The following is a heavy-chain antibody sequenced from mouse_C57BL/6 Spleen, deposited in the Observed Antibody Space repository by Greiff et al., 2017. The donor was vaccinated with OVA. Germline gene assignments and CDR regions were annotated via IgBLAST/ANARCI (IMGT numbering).Heavy chain of an antibody. CDR3: AREGPITTVVATDY. D-gene: IGHD1-1*01. V-gene: IGHV1-55*01. J-gene: IGHJ2*01. CDR1: GYTFTSYW. Sequence: QVQLKQPGAELVKPGASVKMSCKASGYTFTSYWITWVKQRPGQGLEWIGDIYPGSGSTNYNEKFKSKATLTVDTSSSTAYMQLSSLTSEDSAVYYCAREGPITTVVATDYWGQGTTLTVSS. CDR2: IYPGSGST.